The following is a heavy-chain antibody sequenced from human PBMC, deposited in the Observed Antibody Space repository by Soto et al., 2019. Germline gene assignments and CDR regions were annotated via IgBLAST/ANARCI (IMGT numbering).Heavy chain of an antibody. CDR2: INSDGSST. D-gene: IGHD6-6*01. CDR1: GFTFSSYW. J-gene: IGHJ5*02. V-gene: IGHV3-74*01. Sequence: EVQLVESGGGLVQPGGSLRLSCAASGFTFSSYWMHWVRQAPGKGLVWVSRINSDGSSTSYADSVKGRFTISRDNAKNTLYLQMNSLRAEDTAVHYCARDRRPIAARPSKYNWFDPWGQGTLVTVSS. CDR3: ARDRRPIAARPSKYNWFDP.